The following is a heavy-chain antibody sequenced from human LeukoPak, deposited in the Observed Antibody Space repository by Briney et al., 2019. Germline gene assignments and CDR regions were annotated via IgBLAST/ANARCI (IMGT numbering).Heavy chain of an antibody. CDR1: GGSISDFY. J-gene: IGHJ3*02. Sequence: SETLSLTCSVSGGSISDFYWNWIRQSPEKGLEWIGNIHYSGSSVYNPSLKSRVTISVDTSKNQFSLKLSSVTAADTAVYYCATPSNYDAFDIWGQGTMVTVSS. D-gene: IGHD4-11*01. CDR3: ATPSNYDAFDI. V-gene: IGHV4-59*01. CDR2: IHYSGSS.